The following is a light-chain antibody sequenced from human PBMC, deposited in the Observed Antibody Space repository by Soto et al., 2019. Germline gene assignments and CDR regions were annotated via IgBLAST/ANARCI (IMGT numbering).Light chain of an antibody. CDR2: WAS. V-gene: IGKV4-1*01. CDR1: QSVLYSSNNKNY. Sequence: DIVMTQSPDSLAVSLGERATINCKSSQSVLYSSNNKNYLAWYQQKPGQPPKLXIYWASTRESGVPDRFSGSGSGTDFTLTISSLQAEDVAVYYCQQYYSTPITFGQGTRLEIK. J-gene: IGKJ5*01. CDR3: QQYYSTPIT.